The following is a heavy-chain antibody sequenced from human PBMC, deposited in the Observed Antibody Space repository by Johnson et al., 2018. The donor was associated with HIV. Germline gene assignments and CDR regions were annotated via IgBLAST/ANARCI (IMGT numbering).Heavy chain of an antibody. Sequence: QVQLVESGGGVVQPGRSLRLSCVASGFTFSNYGMHWVRQAPGKGLEWVAVISYDGSNKYYADSVKGRFTISRDNSKNTLYLQMNSLRAEDTAVYYCAKEKNGYHWTFDIWGQGTMVTVSS. V-gene: IGHV3-30*18. J-gene: IGHJ3*02. CDR2: ISYDGSNK. CDR1: GFTFSNYG. CDR3: AKEKNGYHWTFDI. D-gene: IGHD5-24*01.